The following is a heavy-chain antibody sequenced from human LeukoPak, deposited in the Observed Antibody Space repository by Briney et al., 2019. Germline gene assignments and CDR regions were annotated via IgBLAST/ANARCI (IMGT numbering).Heavy chain of an antibody. V-gene: IGHV3-21*01. D-gene: IGHD6-13*01. CDR3: AREEWQQLAFDY. CDR1: GFTFSSYA. J-gene: IGHJ4*02. CDR2: ISSSSSYI. Sequence: GGSLRLSCAASGFTFSSYAMSWVRQAPGKGLEWVSSISSSSSYIYYADSVKGRFTISRDNAKNSLYLQMNSLRAEDTAVYYCAREEWQQLAFDYWGQGTLVTVSS.